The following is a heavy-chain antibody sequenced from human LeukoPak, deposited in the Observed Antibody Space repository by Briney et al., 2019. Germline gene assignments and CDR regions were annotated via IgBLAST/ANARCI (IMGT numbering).Heavy chain of an antibody. CDR3: ARDSAPYYMDV. CDR1: GGSISPYY. J-gene: IGHJ6*03. Sequence: PSETLSLTCTVSGGSISPYYWSWIRQPAGKGLEWIGRIYTSGDTNYNPPLKSRVTISVDTSKNQFSLKLSAVTAADTAVYYCARDSAPYYMDVWGKGTTVTVSS. V-gene: IGHV4-4*07. CDR2: IYTSGDT.